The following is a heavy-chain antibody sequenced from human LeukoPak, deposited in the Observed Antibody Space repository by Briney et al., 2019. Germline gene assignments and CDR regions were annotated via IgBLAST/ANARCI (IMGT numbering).Heavy chain of an antibody. J-gene: IGHJ4*02. Sequence: PGGSLRLSCIASGSTANSKYMSCVRQAPGDGLEWVSLIYSGESTYYADSVKGRFIISRDNSQNALYLQMNSLRAEDTAVYYCARGVTTDVYWGQGTLVTVSS. CDR1: GSTANSKY. CDR3: ARGVTTDVY. D-gene: IGHD4-17*01. V-gene: IGHV3-66*01. CDR2: IYSGEST.